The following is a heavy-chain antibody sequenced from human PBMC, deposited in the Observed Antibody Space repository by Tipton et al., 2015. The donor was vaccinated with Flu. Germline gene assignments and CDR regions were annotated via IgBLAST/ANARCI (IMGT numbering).Heavy chain of an antibody. J-gene: IGHJ4*02. CDR3: ARGTAQYSSSWYY. Sequence: TLSLTCTVSGGSISTSYWSWIRQPAGKGLEWIGRISTSGSTNYNASLESRVTLSRDTSKNHISLRLTSATAADTALYYCARGTAQYSSSWYYWGQGTLVTVSS. CDR1: GGSISTSY. D-gene: IGHD6-13*01. CDR2: ISTSGST. V-gene: IGHV4-4*07.